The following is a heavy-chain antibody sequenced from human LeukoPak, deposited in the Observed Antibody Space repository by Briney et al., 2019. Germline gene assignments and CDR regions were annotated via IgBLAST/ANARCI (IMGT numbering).Heavy chain of an antibody. D-gene: IGHD6-13*01. Sequence: PGRSLRLSCAASGFTFDDYAMHWVRQAPGKGLEWVSGISWNSGSIGYADSVKGRFTISRDNAKNSLYLQMNSLRAEDTALYYCAKGDPYSLDYWGQGTLVTVSS. CDR1: GFTFDDYA. J-gene: IGHJ4*02. CDR2: ISWNSGSI. CDR3: AKGDPYSLDY. V-gene: IGHV3-9*01.